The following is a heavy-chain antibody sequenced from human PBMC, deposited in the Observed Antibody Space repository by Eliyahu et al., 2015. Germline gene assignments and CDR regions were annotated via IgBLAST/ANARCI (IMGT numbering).Heavy chain of an antibody. Sequence: QVQLVESGGGVVQPGRSLRLSCAASGFSFXAXAMHWVRQAPGAGVEGVAIIWXDGSNQYYADSVKGRSTISRDNSKNTVYLQMNNLRAEDTAIYYCAKDEGYSGXWLDHWGQGTLVTVSS. CDR1: GFSFXAXA. D-gene: IGHD5-12*01. V-gene: IGHV3-33*06. J-gene: IGHJ5*02. CDR3: AKDEGYSGXWLDH. CDR2: IWXDGSNQ.